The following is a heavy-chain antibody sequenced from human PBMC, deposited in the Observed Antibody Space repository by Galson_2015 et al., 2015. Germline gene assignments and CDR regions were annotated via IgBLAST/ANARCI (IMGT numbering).Heavy chain of an antibody. Sequence: SLRLSCAASGFTFDDYAMHWVRQAPGKGLEWVSLISWGGGSTYYADSVKGRFTISRDNSKNSLYLQMNSLRAEDTALYYCAKTSYVLRYFDWLFTLESWGQGTLVTVSS. CDR2: ISWGGGST. CDR1: GFTFDDYA. J-gene: IGHJ4*02. D-gene: IGHD3-9*01. V-gene: IGHV3-43D*04. CDR3: AKTSYVLRYFDWLFTLES.